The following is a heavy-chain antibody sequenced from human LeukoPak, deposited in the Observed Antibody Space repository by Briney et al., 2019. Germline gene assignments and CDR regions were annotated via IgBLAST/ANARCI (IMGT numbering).Heavy chain of an antibody. V-gene: IGHV1-2*06. J-gene: IGHJ4*02. CDR2: INPNSGGT. Sequence: ASVKVSCKASGYTFTGYYMHWVRQAPGQGLEWMGRINPNSGGTNCAQKFQGRVTMTRDTSISTAYMELSRLRSDDTAVYYCARGGPRITMIVVVITTFDYWGQGTLVTVSS. CDR3: ARGGPRITMIVVVITTFDY. CDR1: GYTFTGYY. D-gene: IGHD3-22*01.